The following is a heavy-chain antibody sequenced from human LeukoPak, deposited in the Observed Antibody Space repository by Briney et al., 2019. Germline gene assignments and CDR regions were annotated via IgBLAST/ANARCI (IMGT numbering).Heavy chain of an antibody. CDR3: ALRAAKDYYYYMDV. V-gene: IGHV3-30*02. Sequence: PGRSLRLSCAASGFTFSSYGMHWVRQAPGKGLEWVAFIRYDGSNKYYADSVKGRFTISRDNSKNTLYLQMNSLRAEDTAVYYCALRAAKDYYYYMDVWGKGTTVTISS. J-gene: IGHJ6*03. CDR1: GFTFSSYG. CDR2: IRYDGSNK. D-gene: IGHD2-15*01.